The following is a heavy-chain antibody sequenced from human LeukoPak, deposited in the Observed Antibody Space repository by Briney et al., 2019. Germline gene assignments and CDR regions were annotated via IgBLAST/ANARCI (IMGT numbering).Heavy chain of an antibody. J-gene: IGHJ5*02. CDR1: GFTFTDYY. V-gene: IGHV3-11*04. CDR3: ARDRVSIAAARSRWFDP. D-gene: IGHD6-13*01. CDR2: ISSSSSTI. Sequence: PGGSLRLSCAASGFTFTDYYMSWVRQAPGKGLEWVSYISSSSSTIYYADSVKGRFTISRDNAKNSLYLQMNSLRDEDTAVHYCARDRVSIAAARSRWFDPWGQGTLVTVSS.